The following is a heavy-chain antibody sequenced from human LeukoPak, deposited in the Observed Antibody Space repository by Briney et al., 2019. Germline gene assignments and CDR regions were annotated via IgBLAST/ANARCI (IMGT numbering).Heavy chain of an antibody. J-gene: IGHJ4*02. CDR1: GGSISSSSYY. CDR2: IYYSGST. V-gene: IGHV4-39*01. CDR3: ASPRGSIAARRIDY. Sequence: ASETLSLTCTVSGGSISSSSYYWGWIRQPPGKGLEWIGSIYYSGSTYYNPSLKSRVTISVDTSKNQFSLKLSSVTAADTAVYYCASPRGSIAARRIDYWGQGTLVTVS. D-gene: IGHD6-6*01.